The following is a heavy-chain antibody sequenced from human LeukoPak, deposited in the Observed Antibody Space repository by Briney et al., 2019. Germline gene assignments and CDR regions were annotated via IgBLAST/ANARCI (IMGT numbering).Heavy chain of an antibody. Sequence: SETLSLTCTVSGGSISSYYWSWIRQPPGKGLEWIGYIYYSGRSNYNPSLKSRVTISVDTSNNQFSLKLSSVTAADTAVYYCARGVITMVRGVIAGNWFDLWSQGTLVTVSS. CDR2: IYYSGRS. J-gene: IGHJ5*02. D-gene: IGHD3-10*01. CDR1: GGSISSYY. V-gene: IGHV4-59*01. CDR3: ARGVITMVRGVIAGNWFDL.